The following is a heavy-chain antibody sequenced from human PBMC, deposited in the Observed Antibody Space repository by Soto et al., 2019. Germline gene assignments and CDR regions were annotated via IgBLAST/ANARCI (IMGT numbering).Heavy chain of an antibody. Sequence: PSETLSLTCTVSSGSISSSSYYWGWIRQPPGEGLEWIGSIYYSGSTYYNPSLKSRVTISVDTSKNQFSLKLSSVTAADTAVYYCAREGVLWFGEQSPYYYGMDVWGQGTTVTVSS. V-gene: IGHV4-39*02. CDR2: IYYSGST. D-gene: IGHD3-10*01. CDR3: AREGVLWFGEQSPYYYGMDV. J-gene: IGHJ6*02. CDR1: SGSISSSSYY.